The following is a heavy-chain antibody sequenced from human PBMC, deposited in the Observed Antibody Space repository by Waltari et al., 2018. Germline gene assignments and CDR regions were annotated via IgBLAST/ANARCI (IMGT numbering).Heavy chain of an antibody. Sequence: QVQLVQSGAELKKPGSSVKVYCKASGYTFTASYMHWVRHAPGHGLEWMGRIKHTIGGTNYAQKFKGRVTMTRDTSISTGYMELSRLRSDDTAVYYCARGDCTGGVCHPYWYFDLWGRGTLVTVSS. CDR3: ARGDCTGGVCHPYWYFDL. J-gene: IGHJ2*01. CDR1: GYTFTASY. D-gene: IGHD2-8*02. V-gene: IGHV1-2*06. CDR2: IKHTIGGT.